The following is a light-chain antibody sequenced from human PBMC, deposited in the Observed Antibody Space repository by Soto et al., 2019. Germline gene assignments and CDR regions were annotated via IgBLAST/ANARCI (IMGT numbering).Light chain of an antibody. Sequence: QSVRTQPASVSGSPGQSITISCTGTGSDVGGYNYVSWYQQHPGKAPKVMIYDVSNRPSGVSNRFSGSKSGNTASLTISVLQAEDEADYYCSSYTSASTPLVFGGGTKLTVL. J-gene: IGLJ2*01. CDR1: GSDVGGYNY. CDR3: SSYTSASTPLV. V-gene: IGLV2-14*01. CDR2: DVS.